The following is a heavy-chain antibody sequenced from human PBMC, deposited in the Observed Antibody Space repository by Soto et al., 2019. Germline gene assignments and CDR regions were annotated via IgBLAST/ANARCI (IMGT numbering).Heavy chain of an antibody. CDR3: AGGHLGATLGIDY. Sequence: PSETLSLTCTVSGGSVSSGTSYWSWIRQPPGMGLEWIGYFYYSGSTNYNPSLKSRVTISVDTSKDQFSLKLSSVTAADTAVYYCAGGHLGATLGIDYWGQGTLVTVSS. CDR2: FYYSGST. V-gene: IGHV4-61*01. J-gene: IGHJ4*02. D-gene: IGHD1-26*01. CDR1: GGSVSSGTSY.